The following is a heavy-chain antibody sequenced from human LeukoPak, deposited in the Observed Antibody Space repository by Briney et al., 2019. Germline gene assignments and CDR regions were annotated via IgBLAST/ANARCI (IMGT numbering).Heavy chain of an antibody. Sequence: EASVKVSCKASGYTFTGYYMHWVRQAPGQGLVWMGRINPNSGGTNYAQKFQGRVTMTRDTSISTAYMELSRLRSDDTAVYYCARLLWFGELLGEGDYWGQGTLVTVSS. CDR2: INPNSGGT. CDR1: GYTFTGYY. CDR3: ARLLWFGELLGEGDY. J-gene: IGHJ4*02. V-gene: IGHV1-2*06. D-gene: IGHD3-10*01.